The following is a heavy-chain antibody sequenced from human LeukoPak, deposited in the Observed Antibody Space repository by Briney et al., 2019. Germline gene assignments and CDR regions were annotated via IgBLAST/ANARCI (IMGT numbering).Heavy chain of an antibody. V-gene: IGHV1-69*05. CDR3: ARDEYCSSTSCPPNWFDP. Sequence: GASVKVSCKASGYTLTSYGISWVRQAPGQGLEWMGRIIPIFGTANYAQKFQGRVTITTDESTSTAYMELSSLRSEDRAVYYCARDEYCSSTSCPPNWFDPWGQGTLVTVSS. D-gene: IGHD2-2*01. CDR2: IIPIFGTA. CDR1: GYTLTSYG. J-gene: IGHJ5*02.